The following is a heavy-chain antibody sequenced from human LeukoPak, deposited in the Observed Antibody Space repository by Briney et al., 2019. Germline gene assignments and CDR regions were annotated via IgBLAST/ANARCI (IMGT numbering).Heavy chain of an antibody. CDR2: IIPKLEIV. D-gene: IGHD1-14*01. CDR3: ARGALGAGRDFFDY. Sequence: SVKVSCKASGYTLTSYDINWVRQAPGQGLEWMGRIIPKLEIVNNVQKFQDRVTITADKSTSTAYMELSGLRSDDTAVYYCARGALGAGRDFFDYWGQGTLVTVSS. V-gene: IGHV1-69*04. CDR1: GYTLTSYD. J-gene: IGHJ4*02.